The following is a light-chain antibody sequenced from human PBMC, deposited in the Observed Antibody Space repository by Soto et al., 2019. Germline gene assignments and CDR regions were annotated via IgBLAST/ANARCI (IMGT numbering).Light chain of an antibody. V-gene: IGKV3-11*01. Sequence: TVMTQSPVTLSVSPGDTATLSCRASQSVSSYLAWYQQKPGQAPRLLIYDASNRATGIPARFSGSGSGTDFTLTISGLEPEDFAVYYCQQRSNWPPITFGQGTRLEIK. J-gene: IGKJ5*01. CDR2: DAS. CDR1: QSVSSY. CDR3: QQRSNWPPIT.